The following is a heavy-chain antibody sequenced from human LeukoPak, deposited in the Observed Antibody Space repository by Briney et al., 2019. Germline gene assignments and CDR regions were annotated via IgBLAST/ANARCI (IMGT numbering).Heavy chain of an antibody. D-gene: IGHD5-24*01. V-gene: IGHV3-23*01. CDR3: AKRTMSAFDS. CDR2: ISGSGNGT. J-gene: IGHJ4*02. CDR1: GFTFRTYA. Sequence: PGGSLRLSCKASGFTFRTYAMNWVRQAPGKGLEWPSGISGSGNGTYYADSVKGRFIISRDNSKNMVYLQMNSLTVEDTATYYCAKRTMSAFDSWGQGTLLIVSS.